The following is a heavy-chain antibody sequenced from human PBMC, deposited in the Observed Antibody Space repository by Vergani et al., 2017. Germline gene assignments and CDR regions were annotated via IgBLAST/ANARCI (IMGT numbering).Heavy chain of an antibody. J-gene: IGHJ6*02. D-gene: IGHD5-12*01. V-gene: IGHV3-23*01. CDR1: GFTFNHYA. Sequence: EVQLLESGGDLVQPGGSLRLSCAASGFTFNHYAMNWVRQAPGKGLEWVSGISGSGGSTYYAGSVKGRFTISRASSKNTLYLHMNSLSAGDTAVYYWAKAHPRNSGYDYLYYYHAMDVWGQGTTFTVSS. CDR2: ISGSGGST. CDR3: AKAHPRNSGYDYLYYYHAMDV.